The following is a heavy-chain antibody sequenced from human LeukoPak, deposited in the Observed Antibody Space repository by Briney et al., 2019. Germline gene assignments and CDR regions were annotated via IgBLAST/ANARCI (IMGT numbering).Heavy chain of an antibody. V-gene: IGHV3-73*01. J-gene: IGHJ4*02. CDR3: TTERWPTDFDY. CDR2: IRSKANSYAT. CDR1: GFTFSVSA. D-gene: IGHD4-23*01. Sequence: GGSLRLSCAASGFTFSVSAMHWVRQASGKGLEWVGHIRSKANSYATVYAASVKGRFTISRDDSTNTAYLQMNSLKTEDTAVYYCTTERWPTDFDYWGQGTLVTVSS.